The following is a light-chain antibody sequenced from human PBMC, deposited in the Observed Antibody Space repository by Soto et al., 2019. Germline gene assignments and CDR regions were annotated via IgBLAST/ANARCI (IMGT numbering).Light chain of an antibody. CDR3: ALWDDSLNGPV. Sequence: QSVLTQPPSASGTPGQRITISCSGSSSNIGSHSVNWYQQLPGTAPKLLIYRSSQRPSGVPDRFSVSKSCTSASLASSGLQSGDEAEYYCALWDDSLNGPVFGGGTKLTVL. CDR1: SSNIGSHS. J-gene: IGLJ3*02. CDR2: RSS. V-gene: IGLV1-44*01.